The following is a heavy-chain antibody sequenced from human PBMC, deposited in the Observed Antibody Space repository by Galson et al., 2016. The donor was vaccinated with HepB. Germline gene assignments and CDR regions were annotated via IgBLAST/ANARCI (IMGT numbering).Heavy chain of an antibody. D-gene: IGHD6-6*01. V-gene: IGHV3-9*01. CDR3: AKEMRGPQPNYSSSYGFDS. J-gene: IGHJ4*02. CDR1: GFTFSDYA. CDR2: LSWSSGRI. Sequence: SLRLSCAASGFTFSDYAMHWVRQAPGKGLEWVSGLSWSSGRIAYADSMKGRFTISSDNAKNSLYLQMNSLRAEDTALYYRAKEMRGPQPNYSSSYGFDSWGQGTLVPVSS.